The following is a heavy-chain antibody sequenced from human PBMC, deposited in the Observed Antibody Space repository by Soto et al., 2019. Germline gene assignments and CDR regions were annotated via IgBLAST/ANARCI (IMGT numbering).Heavy chain of an antibody. Sequence: QVQLVESGGGVVQPGRSLRLSCAPSGFTFGNFGIHWVRQAPGKGLEWVADISSDGSRKFYADSVKGRFTISRDNSKNTLYLQMNSLRTEDTAVYFCARGCSGGTNCFYFDFWGQGILVTVSS. CDR3: ARGCSGGTNCFYFDF. CDR2: ISSDGSRK. D-gene: IGHD6-13*01. V-gene: IGHV3-30*03. CDR1: GFTFGNFG. J-gene: IGHJ4*02.